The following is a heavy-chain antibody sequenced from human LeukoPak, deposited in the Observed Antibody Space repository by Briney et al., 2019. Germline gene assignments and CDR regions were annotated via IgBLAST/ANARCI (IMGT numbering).Heavy chain of an antibody. J-gene: IGHJ5*02. V-gene: IGHV4-30-2*01. Sequence: SETLSLTCADSGGSISSGGYSWSWIRQPPGKGLEWIGYIYHSGSTYYNPSLKSRVTISVDRSKNQFSLKLSSVTAADTAVYYCARGVTIFGVATNWFDPWGQGTLVTVSS. CDR1: GGSISSGGYS. CDR2: IYHSGST. CDR3: ARGVTIFGVATNWFDP. D-gene: IGHD3-3*01.